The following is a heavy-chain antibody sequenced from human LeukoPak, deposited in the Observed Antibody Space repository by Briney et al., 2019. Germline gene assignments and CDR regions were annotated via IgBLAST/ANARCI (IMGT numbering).Heavy chain of an antibody. CDR1: GYSFTTSW. D-gene: IGHD6-13*01. J-gene: IGHJ4*02. CDR3: ARGSAAGIGTFDF. CDR2: IYPGDSDT. V-gene: IGHV5-51*01. Sequence: GESLKISCRGSGYSFTTSWIGWVRQMPGKALEWMGIIYPGDSDTRYSPSFQGQVTISADKSISTAYLQWSSLKASDTAMYYCARGSAAGIGTFDFWGQGTLVTVSS.